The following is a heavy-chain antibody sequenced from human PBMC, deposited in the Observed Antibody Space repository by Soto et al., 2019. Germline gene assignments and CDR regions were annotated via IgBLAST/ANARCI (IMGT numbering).Heavy chain of an antibody. Sequence: EASVKVSCKASGYTFTSYGISWVRQAPGQGLEWMGWISAYNGNTNYAQKLQGRVTMTTDTSTSTAYMELRSLRSDDTAVYYCARVVIVVVTAQTNYFDYWGEGTLVTVSS. D-gene: IGHD2-21*02. CDR2: ISAYNGNT. V-gene: IGHV1-18*01. J-gene: IGHJ4*02. CDR1: GYTFTSYG. CDR3: ARVVIVVVTAQTNYFDY.